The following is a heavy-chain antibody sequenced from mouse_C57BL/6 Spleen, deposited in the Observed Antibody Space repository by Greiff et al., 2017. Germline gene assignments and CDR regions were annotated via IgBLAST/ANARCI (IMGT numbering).Heavy chain of an antibody. V-gene: IGHV1-59*01. CDR3: ARKGDSYYFDD. J-gene: IGHJ2*01. Sequence: QVQLQQPGAELVRPGTSVKLSCKASGYTFTSYWMHWVKQRPGQGLEWIGVIAPSDSYTNYNQKFKGKATLTVDTSSSTAYMQLSSLTSEDSAVYYCARKGDSYYFDDWGQGTTLTVSS. CDR1: GYTFTSYW. CDR2: IAPSDSYT.